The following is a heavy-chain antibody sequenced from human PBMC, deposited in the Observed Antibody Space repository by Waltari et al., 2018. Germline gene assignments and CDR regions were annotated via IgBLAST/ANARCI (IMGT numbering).Heavy chain of an antibody. CDR2: INPSGVSK. CDR3: ARDYDFWSGYYHYMDV. D-gene: IGHD3-3*01. J-gene: IGHJ6*03. CDR1: GYTFTSYY. Sequence: QVQLVQSGAEVKKPGASVKVSCKASGYTFTSYYMHWVRQAPGQGLEWMGIINPSGVSKSYGQKFQGRVTMTRDTSTSTVYMELSSLRSEDTAVYYCARDYDFWSGYYHYMDVWGKGTTVTVSS. V-gene: IGHV1-46*01.